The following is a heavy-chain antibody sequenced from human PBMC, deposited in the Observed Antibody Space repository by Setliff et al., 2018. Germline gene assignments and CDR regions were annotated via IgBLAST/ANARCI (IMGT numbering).Heavy chain of an antibody. D-gene: IGHD3-10*01. Sequence: PSETLSLTCTVSGVSISNYYWNWIRQPAGKGLEWIGRIYVTESTKYNPSLKSRVTLSIDTSKNQFSLKLSSVTAADAALYYCAASRAYTGAVEEWFLPKTFDFWGQGSPVTVSS. CDR2: IYVTEST. V-gene: IGHV4-4*07. J-gene: IGHJ4*02. CDR1: GVSISNYY. CDR3: AASRAYTGAVEEWFLPKTFDF.